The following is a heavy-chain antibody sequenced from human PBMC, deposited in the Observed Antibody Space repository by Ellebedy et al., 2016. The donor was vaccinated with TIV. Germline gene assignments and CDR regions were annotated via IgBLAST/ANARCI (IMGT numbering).Heavy chain of an antibody. J-gene: IGHJ4*02. Sequence: ASVKVSCKASGGIFRSYAISWVRQAPGQGLEWMGGIIAIFGTTNYAQKFQGRVTITADQLTTTSHMELSDLRFEDTAIYYCARHIGYSNGPSEYWGQGSLVTVSS. CDR1: GGIFRSYA. D-gene: IGHD6-19*01. CDR2: IIAIFGTT. V-gene: IGHV1-69*13. CDR3: ARHIGYSNGPSEY.